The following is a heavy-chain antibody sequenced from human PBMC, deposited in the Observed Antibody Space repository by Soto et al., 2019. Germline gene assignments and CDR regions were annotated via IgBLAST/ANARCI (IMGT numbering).Heavy chain of an antibody. D-gene: IGHD3-9*01. V-gene: IGHV3-48*02. J-gene: IGHJ4*02. CDR3: ARDFEDYDILTGYLYYFDY. CDR2: ISSSSSTI. CDR1: GFTFSSYS. Sequence: HHGGSLRLSCAASGFTFSSYSMNWVRQAPGKGLEWVSYISSSSSTIYYADSVKGRFTISRDNAKNSLYLQMNSLRDEDTAVYYSARDFEDYDILTGYLYYFDYWGQGTLVTVSS.